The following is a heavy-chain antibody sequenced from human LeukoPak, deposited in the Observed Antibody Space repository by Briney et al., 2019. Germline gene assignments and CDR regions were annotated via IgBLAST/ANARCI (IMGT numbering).Heavy chain of an antibody. CDR2: ISGSGGST. CDR1: GFTFSSYA. V-gene: IGHV3-23*01. J-gene: IGHJ4*02. Sequence: PGGSLRLSCAASGFTFSSYAMSWVRQAPGKRLEWFSAISGSGGSTYYADSVKGRFTISRDISKNTLYLQMNSLRAEDTAVYYCAKQSAYSSGYLDYWGQGTLVTVSS. D-gene: IGHD6-19*01. CDR3: AKQSAYSSGYLDY.